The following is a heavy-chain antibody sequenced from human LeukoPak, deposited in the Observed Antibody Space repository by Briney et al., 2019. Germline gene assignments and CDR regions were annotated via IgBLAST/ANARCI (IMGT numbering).Heavy chain of an antibody. Sequence: SESLSLTCTVSRGSISGHYWTSIRHRPGEGLEWIGQIHYSGRPDYNPSLKSRVTISVDTSKNQLSLKVTSVTGADTAVYYCARFGVDYDMDVWGQGTTVTASS. CDR2: IHYSGRP. J-gene: IGHJ6*02. D-gene: IGHD3-16*01. V-gene: IGHV4-59*11. CDR3: ARFGVDYDMDV. CDR1: RGSISGHY.